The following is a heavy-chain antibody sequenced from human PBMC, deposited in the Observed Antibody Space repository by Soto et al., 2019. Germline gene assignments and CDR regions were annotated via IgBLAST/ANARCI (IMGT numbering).Heavy chain of an antibody. J-gene: IGHJ4*02. CDR3: ARGGAYYDSSPT. Sequence: QVQLQESGPGLVKPSETLSLTCTVSGGSVSSGSYYWSWIRQPPGKGLEWIGYIYYSGSTNYNPCHKSRVTNSVGTSKDQFSLKLSSVTAADAAVYYCARGGAYYDSSPTWGQGTLVTVSS. D-gene: IGHD3-22*01. V-gene: IGHV4-61*01. CDR1: GGSVSSGSYY. CDR2: IYYSGST.